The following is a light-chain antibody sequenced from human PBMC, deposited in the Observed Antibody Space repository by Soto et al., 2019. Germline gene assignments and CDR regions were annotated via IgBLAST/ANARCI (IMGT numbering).Light chain of an antibody. CDR2: KAS. Sequence: DIHMTQCPLFLSGAVGDSVTITCRASQTISSWLAWYQQKPGKAPKLLIYKASTLKSGVPSRFSGSGSGTEFTLTISSLQPDDFATYYCQHYNSYSEAFGQGTKVDIK. V-gene: IGKV1-5*03. J-gene: IGKJ1*01. CDR3: QHYNSYSEA. CDR1: QTISSW.